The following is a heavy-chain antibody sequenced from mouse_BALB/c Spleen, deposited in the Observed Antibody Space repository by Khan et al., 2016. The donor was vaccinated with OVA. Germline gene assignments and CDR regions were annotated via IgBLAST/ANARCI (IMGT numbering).Heavy chain of an antibody. V-gene: IGHV5-6*01. CDR1: GFTFSTYG. J-gene: IGHJ3*01. CDR2: VSSGGSYT. CDR3: ARLAYYYDSEGVAY. D-gene: IGHD1-1*01. Sequence: EVELVESGGDLVKPGGSLKLSCAASGFTFSTYGMSWVRQTPDKRLEWVATVSSGGSYTYYPDSVKGRFTISRDNAKNTLYLQMSSLKSEETAMFYCARLAYYYDSEGVAYWGQGTLVTVSA.